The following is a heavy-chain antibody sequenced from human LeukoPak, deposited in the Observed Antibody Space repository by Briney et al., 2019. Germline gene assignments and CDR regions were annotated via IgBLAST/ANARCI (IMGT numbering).Heavy chain of an antibody. J-gene: IGHJ4*02. CDR2: IKQDGSER. CDR1: GFPFSTYW. D-gene: IGHD3-3*01. CDR3: ASHDFWNPFFDY. Sequence: GGSLRLSCAASGFPFSTYWTSWVRQAPGKGLEWVGSIKQDGSERYYVDSVKGRFTISRDNAKNSLYLQLNSLRVEDTAVYYCASHDFWNPFFDYWGQGTLVTVSS. V-gene: IGHV3-7*01.